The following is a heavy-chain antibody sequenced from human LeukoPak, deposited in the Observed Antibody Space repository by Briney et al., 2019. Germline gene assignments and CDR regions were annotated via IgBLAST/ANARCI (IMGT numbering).Heavy chain of an antibody. CDR1: GGSISSYY. CDR2: IYYSGST. J-gene: IGHJ3*02. V-gene: IGHV4-59*08. Sequence: PAETLSLTCTVSGGSISSYYWSWIRQPPGKGLEWIGYIYYSGSTNYNPSLKSRVTISVDTSKNQFSLKLSSVTAADTAVYYCARHGSGYSSGRDAFDIWGQGTMVTVSS. D-gene: IGHD6-19*01. CDR3: ARHGSGYSSGRDAFDI.